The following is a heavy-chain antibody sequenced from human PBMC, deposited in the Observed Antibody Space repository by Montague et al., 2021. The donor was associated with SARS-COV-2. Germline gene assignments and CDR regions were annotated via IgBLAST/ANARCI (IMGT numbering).Heavy chain of an antibody. Sequence: SLRLSCAASGFTFSSYAMSWVRQAPGKGLEWVSTISISDGNTYYADSVKGRFTISRDKSKNTLYLQMNSLRVEDTTVYYCAKDRQLVGDDAFDIWGQGTMVTVSS. D-gene: IGHD6-13*01. V-gene: IGHV3-23*01. CDR3: AKDRQLVGDDAFDI. CDR1: GFTFSSYA. J-gene: IGHJ3*02. CDR2: ISISDGNT.